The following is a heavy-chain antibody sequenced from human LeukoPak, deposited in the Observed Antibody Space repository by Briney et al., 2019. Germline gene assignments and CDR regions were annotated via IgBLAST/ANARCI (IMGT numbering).Heavy chain of an antibody. CDR2: ISRLGTF. D-gene: IGHD1-1*01. CDR1: GFMYSAYS. CDR3: AKGLEVESRLDS. V-gene: IGHV3-69-1*01. Sequence: GESLRLSCSASGFMYSAYSMYWVRQAQGKGLEWVSGISRLGTFYSDSVKGRFTISRDNSRNTLFLQMNSLTVDDTAVYYCAKGLEVESRLDSWGQGTLVTVSS. J-gene: IGHJ4*02.